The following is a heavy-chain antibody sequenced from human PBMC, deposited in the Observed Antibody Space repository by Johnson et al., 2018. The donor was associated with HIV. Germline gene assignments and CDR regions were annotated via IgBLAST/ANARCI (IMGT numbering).Heavy chain of an antibody. J-gene: IGHJ3*01. CDR2: IYTGGST. CDR1: GFTFSNYA. V-gene: IGHV3-53*02. Sequence: MQLVETGGGLIQPGGSLRLYCAASGFTFSNYAMHWVRQAPGKGLEWVSVIYTGGSTYYADSVRGRFTISRDNSKNTLYLQMRSLRVEDTAIYYCARDGESQQLPLGDAFDVWGQGTMVTVSS. D-gene: IGHD6-13*01. CDR3: ARDGESQQLPLGDAFDV.